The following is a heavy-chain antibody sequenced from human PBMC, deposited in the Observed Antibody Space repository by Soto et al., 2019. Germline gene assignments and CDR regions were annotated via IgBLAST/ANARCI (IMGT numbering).Heavy chain of an antibody. Sequence: QVQLVQSGAEVKKPGASVKVSCKASGYTFTSYGISWVRQAPGRGLEWMGWISAYNGNTNYAQKLQGRVTMTTDTSTSTAYMELRSLRSDDTAVYYCASLSRDFWSGSIALYYYYGMDVWGQGTTVTVSS. CDR2: ISAYNGNT. CDR1: GYTFTSYG. CDR3: ASLSRDFWSGSIALYYYYGMDV. J-gene: IGHJ6*02. D-gene: IGHD3-3*01. V-gene: IGHV1-18*01.